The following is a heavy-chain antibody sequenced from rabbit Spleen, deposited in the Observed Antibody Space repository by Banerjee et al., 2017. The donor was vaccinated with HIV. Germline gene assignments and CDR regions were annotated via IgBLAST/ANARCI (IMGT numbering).Heavy chain of an antibody. CDR1: GFTLSSYW. J-gene: IGHJ4*01. CDR2: IYAGSSGST. V-gene: IGHV1S45*01. Sequence: QEQLVESGGGLVQPEGSLTLTCTASGFTLSSYWICWVRQAPGKGLEWIACIYAGSSGSTYYASWAKGRFTMSRTSSTTVTLQMTSLTAADTATYFCARDLVAVIGWNFNLWGQGTLVTVS. D-gene: IGHD1-1*01. CDR3: ARDLVAVIGWNFNL.